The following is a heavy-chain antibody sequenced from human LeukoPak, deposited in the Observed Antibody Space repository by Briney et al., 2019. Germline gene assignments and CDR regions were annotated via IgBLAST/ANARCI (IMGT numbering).Heavy chain of an antibody. CDR2: IYPGDSDT. J-gene: IGHJ4*02. D-gene: IGHD3-10*01. V-gene: IGHV5-51*01. Sequence: GESLKISCKGSGYSFTSYWIGWVRQMPGKGLEWMGIIYPGDSDTRYSPSFQGQVTISADKSISTAYLQWSNLKASDTAMYYCARLRDYYGSGSYYNSLDYWGQGTLVTVSS. CDR1: GYSFTSYW. CDR3: ARLRDYYGSGSYYNSLDY.